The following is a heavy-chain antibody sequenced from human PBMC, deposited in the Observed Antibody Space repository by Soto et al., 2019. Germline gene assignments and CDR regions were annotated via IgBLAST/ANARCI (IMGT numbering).Heavy chain of an antibody. D-gene: IGHD6-19*01. CDR2: ISAYNGNT. Sequence: ASVKVSCKASGYTFTSYGISWVRQAPGQGLECMGWISAYNGNTNYAQKLQGRVTMTTDTSTSTAYMELRSLRSDDTAVYYCARGVAVAGEPGNWFDPWGQGTLVTVSS. V-gene: IGHV1-18*04. CDR1: GYTFTSYG. J-gene: IGHJ5*02. CDR3: ARGVAVAGEPGNWFDP.